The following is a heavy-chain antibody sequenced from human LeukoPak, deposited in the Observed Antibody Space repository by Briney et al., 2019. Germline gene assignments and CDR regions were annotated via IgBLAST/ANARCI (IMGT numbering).Heavy chain of an antibody. D-gene: IGHD6-6*01. CDR2: INHSGST. CDR3: ARDSAIYSSSSGFDY. J-gene: IGHJ4*02. Sequence: SETLSLTCAVYGGSFSGYYWSWIRQPPGKGLEWIGEINHSGSTNYNPSLKSRVTISVDTSKNQFSLKLSSVTAADTAVYYCARDSAIYSSSSGFDYWGQGTLVTVSS. V-gene: IGHV4-34*01. CDR1: GGSFSGYY.